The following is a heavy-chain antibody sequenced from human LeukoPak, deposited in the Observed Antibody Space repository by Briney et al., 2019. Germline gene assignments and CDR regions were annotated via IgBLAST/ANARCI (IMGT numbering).Heavy chain of an antibody. V-gene: IGHV3-23*01. D-gene: IGHD6-13*01. CDR2: ISGSGGST. Sequence: PGGSLRLSCVASGFSFRKYSMSWVRQAPGQGLEWVSAISGSGGSTYYADSVKGRFTISRDNSKNTLYLQMDSLRAEDTAVYYCAKDLRIAAADNFDYWGQGTLVTVSS. CDR3: AKDLRIAAADNFDY. J-gene: IGHJ4*02. CDR1: GFSFRKYS.